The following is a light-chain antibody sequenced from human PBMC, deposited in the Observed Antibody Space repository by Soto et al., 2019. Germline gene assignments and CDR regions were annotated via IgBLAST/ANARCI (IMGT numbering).Light chain of an antibody. CDR1: SSDVGGYNY. Sequence: QSALTQPASVSGSPGQSITISCTGTSSDVGGYNYVSWYQQHPGKAPKLMIYDVSNRPSGVSNRFSGSMSGNTASLTITGLQAEDEADYYCSSCTRSNVVFGGGTKLTVL. CDR3: SSCTRSNVV. V-gene: IGLV2-14*01. CDR2: DVS. J-gene: IGLJ2*01.